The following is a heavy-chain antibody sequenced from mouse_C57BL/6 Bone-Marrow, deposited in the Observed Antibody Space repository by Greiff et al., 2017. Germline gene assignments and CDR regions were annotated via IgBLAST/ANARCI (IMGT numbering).Heavy chain of an antibody. Sequence: EVQGVESGGGLVQSGRSLRLSCATSGFTFSDFYMEWVRQAPGKGLEWIAASRNKANDYTTEYSASVKGRFIVSRDTSQSILYLQMNALRAEDTAIYYCARVYYDYAWYFDVWGTGTTVTVSS. CDR3: ARVYYDYAWYFDV. V-gene: IGHV7-1*01. D-gene: IGHD2-4*01. J-gene: IGHJ1*03. CDR1: GFTFSDFY. CDR2: SRNKANDYTT.